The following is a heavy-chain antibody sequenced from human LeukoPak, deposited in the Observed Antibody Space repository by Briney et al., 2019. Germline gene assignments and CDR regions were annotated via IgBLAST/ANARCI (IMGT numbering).Heavy chain of an antibody. J-gene: IGHJ4*02. D-gene: IGHD2-2*01. CDR2: ISGSGGST. CDR1: GFTFSSYA. CDR3: AKDCSSTSCWKGDY. V-gene: IGHV3-23*01. Sequence: PGGSLRLSCAASGFTFSSYAMSWVRQAPGKGLEWVSAISGSGGSTYYADSVKGRFTISRDNSKNTLYLQMNSLRAEDTAVYYCAKDCSSTSCWKGDYWGQGTLVTVSS.